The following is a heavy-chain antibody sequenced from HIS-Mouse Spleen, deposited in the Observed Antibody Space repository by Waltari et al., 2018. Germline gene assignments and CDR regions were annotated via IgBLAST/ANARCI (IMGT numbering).Heavy chain of an antibody. CDR3: ARERELYFDY. D-gene: IGHD1-26*01. CDR2: IYYSGST. CDR1: GGSISSSSYY. V-gene: IGHV4-39*07. Sequence: QLQLQESGPGLVKPSETLSLTCTVAGGSISSSSYYWGWIRQPPGKGLEWIESIYYSGSTTYNPSLKSRVNISVDTSKSQFSLKLSSVAAADTAVYYCARERELYFDYWGQGTLVTVSS. J-gene: IGHJ4*02.